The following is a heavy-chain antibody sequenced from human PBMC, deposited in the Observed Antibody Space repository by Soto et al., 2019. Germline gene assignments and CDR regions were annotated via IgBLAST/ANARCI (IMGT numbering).Heavy chain of an antibody. CDR3: SADHPHTAIGWQV. CDR2: IVVASGRT. CDR1: GFYVGSFG. J-gene: IGHJ6*02. V-gene: IGHV1-58*02. Sequence: ASVKVSCKASGFYVGSFGIQFLRQTRGRGLEWIGWIVVASGRTNYARQFQGRVAFSRDMSSTTAYMDLYDLKSDDTAVYFCSADHPHTAIGWQVWGQGTTVTVSS.